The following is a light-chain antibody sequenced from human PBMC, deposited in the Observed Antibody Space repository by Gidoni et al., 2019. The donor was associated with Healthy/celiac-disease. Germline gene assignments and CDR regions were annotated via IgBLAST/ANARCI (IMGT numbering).Light chain of an antibody. CDR3: QQYNNWPLYT. CDR2: GAS. V-gene: IGKV3-15*01. CDR1: QSVSSN. J-gene: IGKJ2*01. Sequence: ELVMTQSPATLSVSPGDRATLSCRASQSVSSNLAWYQQKPGQAPRLLIYGASTRATGIPARFSGSGSGTEFTLTISSLQSEDFAVYYCQQYNNWPLYTFGQGTKLEIK.